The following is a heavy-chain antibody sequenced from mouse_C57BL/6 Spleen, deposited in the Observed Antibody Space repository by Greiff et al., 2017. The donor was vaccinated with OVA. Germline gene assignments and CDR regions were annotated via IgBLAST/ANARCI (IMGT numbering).Heavy chain of an antibody. CDR1: GYTFTSYW. CDR3: AIPRSLSDRDWYFDV. Sequence: QVQLQQPGAELVKPGASVKVSCKASGYTFTSYWMHWVKQRPGQGLEWIGRIHPSDSDTNYNQKFKGKVTLTVDNSSSTAYMQLSSLTSEDSAVYYCAIPRSLSDRDWYFDVWGTGTTVTVSS. V-gene: IGHV1-74*01. CDR2: IHPSDSDT. J-gene: IGHJ1*03. D-gene: IGHD6-2*01.